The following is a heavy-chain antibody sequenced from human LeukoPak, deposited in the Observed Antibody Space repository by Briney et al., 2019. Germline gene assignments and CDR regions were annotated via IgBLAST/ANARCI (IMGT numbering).Heavy chain of an antibody. CDR1: GFTFSSYG. V-gene: IGHV3-30*02. Sequence: PGGSLRLSCAASGFTFSSYGMHWVRQAPGKGLEWVAFIRYDGSNKYYADSVKGRFTISRDNSKNTLYLQMNSLRAEDTAVYYCARGIWLWLGFDYWGQGTLVTVSS. CDR2: IRYDGSNK. J-gene: IGHJ4*02. D-gene: IGHD5-18*01. CDR3: ARGIWLWLGFDY.